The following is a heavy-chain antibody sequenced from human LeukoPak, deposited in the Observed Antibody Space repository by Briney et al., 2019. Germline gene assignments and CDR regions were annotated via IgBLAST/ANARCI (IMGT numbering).Heavy chain of an antibody. D-gene: IGHD3-16*02. CDR1: GGSISSGGYY. J-gene: IGHJ5*02. CDR2: IYYSGST. CDR3: ARGVGELSSLHFVPFDP. Sequence: SQTLSLTCTVSGGSISSGGYYWSWIRQHPGKGLEWIGYIYYSGSTYYNPSLKSRVTISVDTSKNQFSLKLSSVTAADTAVYYCARGVGELSSLHFVPFDPWGQGTLVTVSS. V-gene: IGHV4-31*03.